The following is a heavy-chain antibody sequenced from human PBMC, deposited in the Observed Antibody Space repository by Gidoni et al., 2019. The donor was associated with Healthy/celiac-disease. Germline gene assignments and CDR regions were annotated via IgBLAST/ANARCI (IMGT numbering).Heavy chain of an antibody. D-gene: IGHD4-17*01. CDR3: AQATVTTGLDY. J-gene: IGHJ4*02. Sequence: QITLKESGPTLVKPTQTLTLTCTFPGFSLSTSGVGMRWIRQPPGKALEWLALIYWDDDKRYSPSLKSRLTITKDTSKNQVVLTMTNMDPVDTATYYCAQATVTTGLDYWGQGTLVTVSS. CDR1: GFSLSTSGVG. V-gene: IGHV2-5*02. CDR2: IYWDDDK.